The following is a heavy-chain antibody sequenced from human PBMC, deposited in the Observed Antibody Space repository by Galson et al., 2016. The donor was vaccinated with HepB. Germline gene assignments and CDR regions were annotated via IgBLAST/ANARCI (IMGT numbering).Heavy chain of an antibody. CDR3: AKNDILAGYSAFDY. CDR1: GFTFSSYG. CDR2: ISYDGSKK. J-gene: IGHJ4*02. Sequence: SLRLSCAASGFTFSSYGMNWVRQAPGKGLEWVAVISYDGSKKYYADSVKGRFTISRDNSKNTLSLQMNSLRAEDTAVYYCAKNDILAGYSAFDYWGQGTLVTVSS. V-gene: IGHV3-30*18. D-gene: IGHD3-9*01.